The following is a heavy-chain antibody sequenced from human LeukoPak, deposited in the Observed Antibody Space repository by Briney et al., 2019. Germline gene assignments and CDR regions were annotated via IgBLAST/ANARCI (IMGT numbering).Heavy chain of an antibody. D-gene: IGHD3-10*01. CDR1: GSSFTSYW. CDR2: IYPGDSDT. J-gene: IGHJ4*02. Sequence: GASLKISCKGSGSSFTSYWIGWVRHVPGKGLEYMGIIYPGDSDTRYSPSFQGQVTISADKSISTAYLQWSSLKASDTAMYYCATLAGYGSFFDYWGQGTLVTVSS. CDR3: ATLAGYGSFFDY. V-gene: IGHV5-51*01.